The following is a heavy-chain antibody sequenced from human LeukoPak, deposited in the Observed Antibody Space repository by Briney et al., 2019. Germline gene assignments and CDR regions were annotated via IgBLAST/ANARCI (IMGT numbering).Heavy chain of an antibody. Sequence: GASVTVSFTSSGYTFTYYYLHWVRQAPGQGLEWMGWINPNSGGTNYAQTFQGRVAMTRDTSITTAYLELSRLRSDDTAVYYCARIGYNHYFDYWGQGTLVTVSS. D-gene: IGHD1-14*01. CDR2: INPNSGGT. J-gene: IGHJ4*02. CDR1: GYTFTYYY. CDR3: ARIGYNHYFDY. V-gene: IGHV1-2*02.